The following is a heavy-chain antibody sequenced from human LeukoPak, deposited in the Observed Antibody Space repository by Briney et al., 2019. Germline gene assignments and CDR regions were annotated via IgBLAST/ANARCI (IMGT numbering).Heavy chain of an antibody. J-gene: IGHJ4*02. Sequence: GGALRLSCVGSGFTFRGAWVGWVRPAPGKGLEWVGRIKSKSDGGTIDYAAPVKGRFTISRDDSRNTLYLQMNSLKTEDTAVYYCTTRRQDGWWGQGTLVTVS. D-gene: IGHD2-15*01. CDR3: TTRRQDGW. V-gene: IGHV3-15*01. CDR2: IKSKSDGGTI. CDR1: GFTFRGAW.